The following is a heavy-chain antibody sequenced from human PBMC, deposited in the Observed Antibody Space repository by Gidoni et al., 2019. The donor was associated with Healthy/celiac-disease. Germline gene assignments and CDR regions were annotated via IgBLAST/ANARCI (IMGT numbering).Heavy chain of an antibody. D-gene: IGHD4-17*01. CDR3: TRGHGDYQIYYYGMDV. J-gene: IGHJ6*02. Sequence: EVQLVESGGGLVQPGRSLRRSCTASGFTFGDNAMSWVRQAPGKGLECVGFIRSKAYGGTTEYAASVKGRFTISRDDSKSISYLQMNSLKTEDTAVYYCTRGHGDYQIYYYGMDVWGQGTTVTVSS. CDR1: GFTFGDNA. V-gene: IGHV3-49*04. CDR2: IRSKAYGGTT.